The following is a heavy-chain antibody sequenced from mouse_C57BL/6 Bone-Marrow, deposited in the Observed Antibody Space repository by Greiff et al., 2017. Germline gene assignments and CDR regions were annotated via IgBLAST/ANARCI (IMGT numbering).Heavy chain of an antibody. V-gene: IGHV1-64*01. CDR3: ARGGITTVVAKMDY. D-gene: IGHD1-1*01. J-gene: IGHJ4*01. Sequence: QVQLQQPGAELVKPGASVKLSCKASGYTFTSYWMHWVKQRPGQGLEWIGMIHPNSGSTNYNEKFKSKATLTVDNSSSTAYMQLSSLTSEDSAVYYCARGGITTVVAKMDYWGQGTSVTVSS. CDR2: IHPNSGST. CDR1: GYTFTSYW.